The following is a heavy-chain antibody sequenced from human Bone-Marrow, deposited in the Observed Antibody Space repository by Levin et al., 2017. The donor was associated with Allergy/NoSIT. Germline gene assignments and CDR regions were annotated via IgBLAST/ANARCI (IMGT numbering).Heavy chain of an antibody. CDR1: GLTFSRQW. V-gene: IGHV3-74*01. CDR2: ISSDGSIT. CDR3: VRDQSRVFDY. Sequence: PGGSLRLSCAASGLTFSRQWMFWVRQAPGKGPVLVSTISSDGSITRYADSVRGRFIISRDNAKNTVYLQMNSLRVEDTAVYYCVRDQSRVFDYWGQGTLVTVSS. D-gene: IGHD3-3*01. J-gene: IGHJ4*02.